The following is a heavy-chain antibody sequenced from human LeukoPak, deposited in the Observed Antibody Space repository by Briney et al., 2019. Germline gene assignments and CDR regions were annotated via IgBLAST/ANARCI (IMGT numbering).Heavy chain of an antibody. CDR1: GYTFTGYC. CDR2: INPSSGGT. J-gene: IGHJ5*02. CDR3: ARASTEVVPAANWFDP. V-gene: IGHV1-2*02. Sequence: ASVKVSCKASGYTFTGYCMHWVRQAPGQGLEWMGWINPSSGGTNYAQKFQGRVTMTRDTSISTAYMELSRLRSDDTAVYYCARASTEVVPAANWFDPWGQGTLVTVSS. D-gene: IGHD2-2*01.